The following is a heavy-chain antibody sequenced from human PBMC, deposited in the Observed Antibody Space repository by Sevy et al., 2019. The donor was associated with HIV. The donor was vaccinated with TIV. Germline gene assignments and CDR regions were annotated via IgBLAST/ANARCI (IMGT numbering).Heavy chain of an antibody. Sequence: GGSLRLSCAASGFTFSTYTMNWVRQAPGKGLQWVSSISSSSNYIYYADSVKGRFTISRDNAKNSLYIQMNSLRAEDTAVYYCARPYGSGSWEAFDIRGQGTMVTVSS. CDR2: ISSSSNYI. V-gene: IGHV3-21*01. CDR1: GFTFSTYT. CDR3: ARPYGSGSWEAFDI. D-gene: IGHD3-10*01. J-gene: IGHJ3*02.